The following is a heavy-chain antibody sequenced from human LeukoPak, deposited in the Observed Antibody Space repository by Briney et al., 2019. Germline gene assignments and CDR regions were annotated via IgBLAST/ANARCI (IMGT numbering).Heavy chain of an antibody. D-gene: IGHD3-10*01. Sequence: SETLSLTCTVSGGSISSSSYYWGWIRQPPGKGLEWIGSIYYSGSTNYNPSLKSRVTMSVDTSKNQFFLKLSSVTAADTAVYYCARSPRRPHFYSSGSYYYYFDYWGQGTLVTVSS. CDR1: GGSISSSSYY. CDR3: ARSPRRPHFYSSGSYYYYFDY. V-gene: IGHV4-39*07. J-gene: IGHJ4*02. CDR2: IYYSGST.